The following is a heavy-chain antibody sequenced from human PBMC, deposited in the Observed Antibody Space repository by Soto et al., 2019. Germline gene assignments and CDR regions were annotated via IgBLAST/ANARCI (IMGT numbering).Heavy chain of an antibody. V-gene: IGHV3-30*18. CDR1: GFTFSSYG. CDR3: AKQVVHRYH. CDR2: ISYDGSNK. J-gene: IGHJ5*02. D-gene: IGHD6-6*01. Sequence: GGSLRLSCAASGFTFSSYGMHWVRQAPGKGLEWVAVISYDGSNKYYADSVKGRFTISRDNSKNTLYLQMNSLRAEDTAVYYCAKQVVHRYHWGQGTLVTVSS.